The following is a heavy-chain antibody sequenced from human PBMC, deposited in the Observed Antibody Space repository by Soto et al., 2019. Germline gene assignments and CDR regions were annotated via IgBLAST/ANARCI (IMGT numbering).Heavy chain of an antibody. CDR2: IDPSDSYT. CDR3: AREGNLEYSSSSSGYYYYYYGMDV. CDR1: GYSFTSYW. J-gene: IGHJ6*02. Sequence: GESLKISCKGSGYSFTSYWISWVRQMPGKGLEWMGRIDPSDSYTNYSPSFQGHVTISADKSISTAYLQWSSLKASDTAMYYCAREGNLEYSSSSSGYYYYYYGMDVWGQGATVTVSS. V-gene: IGHV5-10-1*01. D-gene: IGHD6-6*01.